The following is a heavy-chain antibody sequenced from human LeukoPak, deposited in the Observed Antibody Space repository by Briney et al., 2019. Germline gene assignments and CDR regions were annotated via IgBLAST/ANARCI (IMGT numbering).Heavy chain of an antibody. V-gene: IGHV7-4-1*02. D-gene: IGHD3-16*02. CDR1: GCTFTTYP. CDR3: ARREINYVWGSYRLVDPQHFDY. Sequence: GASVKVSCKASGCTFTTYPMNWVRQAPGQGLEWMGWINTNTGNPTYAQGFTGRFVFSLDTSVSTAYLQISSLKAEDTAVYYCARREINYVWGSYRLVDPQHFDYWGQGTLVTVSS. J-gene: IGHJ4*02. CDR2: INTNTGNP.